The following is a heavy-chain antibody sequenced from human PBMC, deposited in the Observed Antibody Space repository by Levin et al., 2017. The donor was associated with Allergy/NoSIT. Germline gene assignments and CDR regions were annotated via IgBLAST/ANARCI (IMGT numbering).Heavy chain of an antibody. V-gene: IGHV4-30-4*01. J-gene: IGHJ4*02. CDR3: AREITGYYGSGFCKMATSCRKYYFDY. Sequence: SETLSLTCTVSGGSISSGDYYWSWIRQPPGKGLEWIGYIYYSGSTYYNPSLKSRVTISVDTSKNQFSLKLSSVTAADTAVYYCAREITGYYGSGFCKMATSCRKYYFDYWGQGTLVTVSS. CDR2: IYYSGST. D-gene: IGHD3-10*01. CDR1: GGSISSGDYY.